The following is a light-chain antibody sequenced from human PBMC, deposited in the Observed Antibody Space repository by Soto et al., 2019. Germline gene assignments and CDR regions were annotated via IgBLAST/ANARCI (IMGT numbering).Light chain of an antibody. CDR2: DAS. J-gene: IGKJ1*01. Sequence: DIQMTQSPSTLSAFVGDRLTITCRASQSISTWLAWYQQKPGKAPKLLIYDASSLKSGVPSRFSGSGSGTEFTLTISSLQTDDFATYYCQQTFSMPGTFGQGTKVEI. CDR1: QSISTW. CDR3: QQTFSMPGT. V-gene: IGKV1-5*01.